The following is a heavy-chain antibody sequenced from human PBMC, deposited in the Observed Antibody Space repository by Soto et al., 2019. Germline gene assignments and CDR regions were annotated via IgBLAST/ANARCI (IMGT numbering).Heavy chain of an antibody. Sequence: QVQLQESGPGLVKPSQTLSLTCIVSGDSLNTGDYYWTWFRQHPGKGLEFIGYTYYSDSTYYNPTLKSRVAISEDKSKNQCSLKLSSVTAADTALYYCGRRRGNGYDESWGQGTLVTVSS. CDR2: TYYSDST. V-gene: IGHV4-31*03. J-gene: IGHJ5*02. D-gene: IGHD5-18*01. CDR1: GDSLNTGDYY. CDR3: GRRRGNGYDES.